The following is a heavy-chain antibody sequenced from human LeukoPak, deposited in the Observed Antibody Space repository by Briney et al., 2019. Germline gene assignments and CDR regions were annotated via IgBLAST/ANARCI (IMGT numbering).Heavy chain of an antibody. CDR2: IKSKTDGGTT. V-gene: IGHV3-15*01. J-gene: IGHJ4*02. CDR1: GLTFSNAW. CDR3: TTDHFSGWYDYYFDY. D-gene: IGHD6-19*01. Sequence: KPGGSLRLSCAASGLTFSNAWMSWVRQAPGKGLEWVGRIKSKTDGGTTDYAAPVKGRFTISRDDSKNTLYLQMNSLKTEDTAVYYCTTDHFSGWYDYYFDYWGQGTLVTVSS.